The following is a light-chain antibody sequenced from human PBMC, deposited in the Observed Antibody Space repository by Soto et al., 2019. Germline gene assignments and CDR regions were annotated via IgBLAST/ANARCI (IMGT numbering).Light chain of an antibody. Sequence: DRRMTQSPSTGSGSVGERVTMTCRASQTISSWLAWYQQKPGKAPKLLIYKASTLKSGVPSRFSGSGSGTAFTLTISSLQPDDFATYYCQHYNSYSEAFGQGTKVDIK. CDR3: QHYNSYSEA. J-gene: IGKJ1*01. CDR2: KAS. CDR1: QTISSW. V-gene: IGKV1-5*03.